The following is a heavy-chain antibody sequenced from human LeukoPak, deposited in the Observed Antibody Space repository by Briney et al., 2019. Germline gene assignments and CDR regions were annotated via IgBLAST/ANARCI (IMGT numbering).Heavy chain of an antibody. J-gene: IGHJ4*02. V-gene: IGHV3-7*01. Sequence: GGSLRLSCAASGFTFTDYWMTWVRQVPGKGLEWVANINRAGIESYYVDSVKGRFTISRDNAEKSLYLQMDSLRVDDTAVYYCARVGTRELQRVFDNWGQGTLVTVSS. D-gene: IGHD1-7*01. CDR3: ARVGTRELQRVFDN. CDR2: INRAGIES. CDR1: GFTFTDYW.